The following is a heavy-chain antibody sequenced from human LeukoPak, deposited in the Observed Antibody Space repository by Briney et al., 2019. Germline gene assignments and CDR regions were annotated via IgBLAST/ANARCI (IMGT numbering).Heavy chain of an antibody. CDR1: GFSIRSYW. CDR2: IKQDGSEK. D-gene: IGHD3-9*01. V-gene: IGHV3-7*01. J-gene: IGHJ5*02. CDR3: AGGSGYLITS. Sequence: GGSLILSCAATGFSIRSYWMNWVRQAPGKGLEWLAIIKQDGSEKHYKGSVEGRFTISRDNAKNSLHLQMNSLRAEDTAVYYCAGGSGYLITSWGQGTLVTVSS.